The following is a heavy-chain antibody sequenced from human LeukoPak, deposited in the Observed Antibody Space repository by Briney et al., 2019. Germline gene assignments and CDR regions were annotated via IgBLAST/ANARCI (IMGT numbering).Heavy chain of an antibody. J-gene: IGHJ5*02. D-gene: IGHD3-3*01. CDR1: GYTFTSYG. V-gene: IGHV1-18*01. CDR3: AREMGGAITIFGVVKSTAPGWFDP. CDR2: ISAYNGNT. Sequence: GASVKVSCKASGYTFTSYGISWVRQAPGQGLEWMGWISAYNGNTNYAQKLQGRVTMTTDTSTSTAYMELRSLRSDDTAVYYCAREMGGAITIFGVVKSTAPGWFDPWGQGTLVTVSS.